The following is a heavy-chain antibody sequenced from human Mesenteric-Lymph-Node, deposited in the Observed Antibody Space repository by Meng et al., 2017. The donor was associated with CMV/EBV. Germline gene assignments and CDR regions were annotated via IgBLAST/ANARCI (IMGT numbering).Heavy chain of an antibody. D-gene: IGHD6-19*01. CDR2: INYSGST. CDR3: ARDRGEQWLFNWFDP. CDR1: GGSVSSTSYY. V-gene: IGHV4-39*07. Sequence: SETLSLTCTVSGGSVSSTSYYWGWIRQPPGKGLEWIGSINYSGSTHYNPSIKSRVTISIDTSKNQFSLNVNSVTAADTAVYYCARDRGEQWLFNWFDPWGQGTLVTVSS. J-gene: IGHJ5*02.